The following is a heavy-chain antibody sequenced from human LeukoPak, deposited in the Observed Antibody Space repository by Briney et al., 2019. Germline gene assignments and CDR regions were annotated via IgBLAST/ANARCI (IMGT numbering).Heavy chain of an antibody. Sequence: PGGSLRLSCAASGFTFSSYAIHWVRQAPGQGLEWVAVISYDGSNKYYADSVKGRFTISRDNSKNTLYLQMNSLRAADTAVFYCATHADTSGYWGQGTLVTVSS. J-gene: IGHJ4*02. CDR2: ISYDGSNK. CDR3: ATHADTSGY. D-gene: IGHD6-25*01. V-gene: IGHV3-30*04. CDR1: GFTFSSYA.